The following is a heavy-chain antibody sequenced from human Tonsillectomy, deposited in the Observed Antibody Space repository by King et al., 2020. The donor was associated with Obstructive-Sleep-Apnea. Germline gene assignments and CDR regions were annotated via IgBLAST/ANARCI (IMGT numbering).Heavy chain of an antibody. CDR2: ISGSGGGT. V-gene: IGHV3-23*04. CDR1: GFTFSNYA. CDR3: AKDRVGATYYFDY. Sequence: VQLVESGGGLVQPGGSLRLSCAASGFTFSNYAMSWVRQGPGKGLEWVSVISGSGGGTYYGDSGKGRFTISRDNLKSTLYLQMNSLRVEDTAVYYCAKDRVGATYYFDYWGQGTLVTVSS. D-gene: IGHD1-26*01. J-gene: IGHJ4*02.